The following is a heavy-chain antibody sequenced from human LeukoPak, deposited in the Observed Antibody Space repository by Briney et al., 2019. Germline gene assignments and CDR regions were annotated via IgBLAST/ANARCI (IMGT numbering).Heavy chain of an antibody. V-gene: IGHV3-23*01. D-gene: IGHD2-21*02. J-gene: IGHJ4*02. CDR3: AKWVEDYGGDCYPYYFDY. CDR2: ISGSGGST. Sequence: GGSLRLSCAASGFTFSSYAMSWVRQAPGKGLEWVSAISGSGGSTYYADSVKGRFTISRDNSKNTLYLQMNSLRAEDTAVYYCAKWVEDYGGDCYPYYFDYWGQGTLVTVSS. CDR1: GFTFSSYA.